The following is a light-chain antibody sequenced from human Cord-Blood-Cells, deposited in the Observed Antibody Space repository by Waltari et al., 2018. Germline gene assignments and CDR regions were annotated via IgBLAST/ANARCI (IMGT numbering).Light chain of an antibody. V-gene: IGKV3-20*01. CDR2: GAS. Sequence: EIVLTQSPGTLSLSPGERATLSCRASQSVSSSYLAWYQQKPGHAPRLLIYGASGRATGIPDRFSGSGSGTDFTLTISRLEPEDFAVHYCQQYGSSPFTFGPGTKVDIK. CDR3: QQYGSSPFT. J-gene: IGKJ3*01. CDR1: QSVSSSY.